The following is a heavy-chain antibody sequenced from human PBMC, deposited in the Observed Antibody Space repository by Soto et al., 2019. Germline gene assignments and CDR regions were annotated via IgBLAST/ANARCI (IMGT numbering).Heavy chain of an antibody. CDR1: GYSFTSYW. V-gene: IGHV5-51*01. J-gene: IGHJ3*02. CDR3: ARMTTVTTWAFDI. Sequence: PGESLTISCKGSGYSFTSYWIGWVRQMPGKGLEWKENIYPGDSDTRYSPSFQGQVTISADKSISTAKLQWSSLKASETAIYYCARMTTVTTWAFDIWGQGTMVTVSS. D-gene: IGHD4-17*01. CDR2: IYPGDSDT.